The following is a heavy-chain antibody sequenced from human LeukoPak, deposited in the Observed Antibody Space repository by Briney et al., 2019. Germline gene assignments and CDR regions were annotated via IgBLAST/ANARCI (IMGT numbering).Heavy chain of an antibody. V-gene: IGHV1-69*05. D-gene: IGHD3-10*01. CDR2: IIPIFGTA. CDR1: GGTFSSYA. Sequence: SVKVSCKASGGTFSSYAISWVRQAPGQGLEWMGRIIPIFGTANYAQKFQGRVTITTDESTSAAYMELSSLRSEDTAVYYCARVTPDYYGSGSYGYYFDYWGQGTLVTVSS. J-gene: IGHJ4*02. CDR3: ARVTPDYYGSGSYGYYFDY.